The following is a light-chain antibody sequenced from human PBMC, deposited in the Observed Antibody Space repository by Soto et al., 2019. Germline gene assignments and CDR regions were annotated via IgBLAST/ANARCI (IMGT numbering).Light chain of an antibody. CDR2: KAS. J-gene: IGKJ1*01. Sequence: VVMTQSPLSLPVTLGPPASISCRSSHSLVYSDGNAYLNWFQQRPGQSPRRLIYKASTRDSGVPDSFSGSGSGEDVILQINRGEAEDVGVDYCMQGTHWPPTFGRGTRVEIK. CDR1: HSLVYSDGNAY. CDR3: MQGTHWPPT. V-gene: IGKV2-30*01.